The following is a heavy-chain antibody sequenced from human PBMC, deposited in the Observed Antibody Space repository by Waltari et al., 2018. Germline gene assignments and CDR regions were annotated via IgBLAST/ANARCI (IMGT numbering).Heavy chain of an antibody. CDR2: IYYSGST. J-gene: IGHJ5*02. Sequence: QLQLQESGPGLVEPSETLSLTRTVSRGSSSRTSSFWAWLRQSPGKGLEWLGSIYYSGSTYYNPSLSSRVTMSVDTSKNQFSLKRISVTAADTAVYSCATETVGPARNWFDPWGQGTLVTVSS. CDR1: RGSSSRTSSF. V-gene: IGHV4-39*01. D-gene: IGHD1-26*01. CDR3: ATETVGPARNWFDP.